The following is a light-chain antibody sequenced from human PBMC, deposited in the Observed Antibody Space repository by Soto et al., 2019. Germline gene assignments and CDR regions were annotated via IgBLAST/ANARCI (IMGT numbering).Light chain of an antibody. CDR3: QQYNSYPT. J-gene: IGKJ5*01. CDR1: QSISSW. V-gene: IGKV1-5*03. CDR2: KAS. Sequence: DIQMTQSPSTLSASVGDRVTITCRASQSISSWLAWYQQKPGKAPKLLIYKASSLESGVPSRFSGSGSGTEFTRTISSLQPDDFATDYCQQYNSYPTFGQGTRLEIK.